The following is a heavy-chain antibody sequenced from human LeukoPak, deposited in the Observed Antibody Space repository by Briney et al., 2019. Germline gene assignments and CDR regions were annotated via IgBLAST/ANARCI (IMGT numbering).Heavy chain of an antibody. V-gene: IGHV3-48*01. D-gene: IGHD3-3*01. CDR1: GFTFSSYS. J-gene: IGHJ4*02. CDR3: ARGDNFWSGYFEPPFDY. Sequence: GGSLRLSCAASGFTFSSYSMNWVRQAPGKGLEWVSYISSSSSTIYYADSVKGRFTISRDNAKNSLYLQMNSLRAEDTAVYYCARGDNFWSGYFEPPFDYWGQGTLVTVSS. CDR2: ISSSSSTI.